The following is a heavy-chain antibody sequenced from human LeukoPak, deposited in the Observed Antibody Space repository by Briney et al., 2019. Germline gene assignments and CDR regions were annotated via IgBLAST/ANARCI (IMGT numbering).Heavy chain of an antibody. D-gene: IGHD4-17*01. CDR2: ISRNGGST. Sequence: GGSLRLSCAASGFTFSSYAMHWVRQAPGKGLECVSAISRNGGSTYYANSVKGRFTISRDNSKNTLYLQMGSLRAEDMAVYYCAKDYFPGDYGDLGLFDYWGQGTLVTVSS. J-gene: IGHJ4*02. CDR1: GFTFSSYA. V-gene: IGHV3-64*01. CDR3: AKDYFPGDYGDLGLFDY.